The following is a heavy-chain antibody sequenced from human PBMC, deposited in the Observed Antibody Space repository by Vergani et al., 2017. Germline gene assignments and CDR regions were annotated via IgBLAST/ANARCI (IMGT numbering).Heavy chain of an antibody. CDR1: GYTFTGYY. V-gene: IGHV1-18*04. J-gene: IGHJ6*02. CDR2: ISAYNGNT. CDR3: AREIRAITMTSLRLLGMDV. D-gene: IGHD3-22*01. Sequence: QVQLVQSGAEVKKPGASVKVSCKASGYTFTGYYMHWVRQAPGQGLEWMGWISAYNGNTNYAQKLQGRVTMTTDTSTSTAYMELRSLRSDDTAVYYCAREIRAITMTSLRLLGMDVWGQGTTVTVSS.